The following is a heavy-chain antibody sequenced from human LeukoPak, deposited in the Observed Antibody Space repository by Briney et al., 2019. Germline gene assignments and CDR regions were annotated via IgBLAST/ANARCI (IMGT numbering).Heavy chain of an antibody. J-gene: IGHJ6*03. CDR2: ISSSSSYI. V-gene: IGHV3-21*01. CDR1: GFTFSSYS. Sequence: GGSLRLSCAASGFTFSSYSMNWVRQAPGKGLEWVSSISSSSSYIYYADSVKGRFTISRDNAKNSLYLQMNSLRAEDTAVHYCAREARDYYYMDVWGKGTTVTVSS. D-gene: IGHD5-12*01. CDR3: AREARDYYYMDV.